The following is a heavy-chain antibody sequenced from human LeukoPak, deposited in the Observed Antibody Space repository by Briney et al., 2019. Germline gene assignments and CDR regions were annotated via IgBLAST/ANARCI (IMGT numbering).Heavy chain of an antibody. Sequence: SETLSLTCTVSGGSVSCGSYYWRWLRQPPGRVLEWNGYIYYSGSANYIPSLKSRVTISVDTSKNQFSLKLSSVTAADTAVYYCARQNIAVAASYYFDYWGQGTLVTVSS. D-gene: IGHD6-19*01. CDR2: IYYSGSA. CDR1: GGSVSCGSYY. V-gene: IGHV4-61*01. J-gene: IGHJ4*02. CDR3: ARQNIAVAASYYFDY.